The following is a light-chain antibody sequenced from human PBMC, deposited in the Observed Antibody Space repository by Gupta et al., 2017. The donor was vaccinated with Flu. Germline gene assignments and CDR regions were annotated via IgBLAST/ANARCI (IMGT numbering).Light chain of an antibody. Sequence: DIQLTQSPSFLSASVGDRVTITCRASQGISSYLAWYQQKPGKAPKPLIYGASTLQSGVPSRFSGSGSGTEFTLTITSLQPEDFATYYCQQVNSYPPWTFGQGTKVEIK. CDR3: QQVNSYPPWT. V-gene: IGKV1-9*01. CDR1: QGISSY. J-gene: IGKJ1*01. CDR2: GAS.